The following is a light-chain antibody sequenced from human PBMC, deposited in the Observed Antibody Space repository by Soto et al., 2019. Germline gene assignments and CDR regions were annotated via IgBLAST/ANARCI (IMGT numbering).Light chain of an antibody. CDR1: QSVSSSY. Sequence: EIVLTQSPGTLSLSPGERATLSCRASQSVSSSYLAWYQQNRGQAPRLLIYGASSRAPGIPDRFGGSGSGKDFTLTISRLEPEDFAVYYCQQYGSSRWTFGQGPKVEIK. CDR2: GAS. V-gene: IGKV3-20*01. J-gene: IGKJ1*01. CDR3: QQYGSSRWT.